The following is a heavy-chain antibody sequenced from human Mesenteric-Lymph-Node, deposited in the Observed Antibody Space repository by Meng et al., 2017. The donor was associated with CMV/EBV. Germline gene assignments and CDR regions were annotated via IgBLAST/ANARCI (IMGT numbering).Heavy chain of an antibody. J-gene: IGHJ6*02. V-gene: IGHV3-30*04. CDR2: ISYDGSNK. CDR1: GFTFSSYA. Sequence: GESLKISCAASGFTFSSYAMHWVRQAPGKGLEWVAVISYDGSNKYYADSVKGRFTISRDNSKNTLYLQMNSLRAEDTAVYYCAKERRYYGSGSYYNARHYGSYYYYGMDVWGQGTTVTVSS. CDR3: AKERRYYGSGSYYNARHYGSYYYYGMDV. D-gene: IGHD3-10*01.